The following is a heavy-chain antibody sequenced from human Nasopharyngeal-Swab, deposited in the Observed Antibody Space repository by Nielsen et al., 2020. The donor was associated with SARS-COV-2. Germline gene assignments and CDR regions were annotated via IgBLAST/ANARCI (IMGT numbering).Heavy chain of an antibody. Sequence: GSLRLSCTVSGGSISSGGYYWGWIRQPPGKGLEWIGSIYYSGSTYHNPSLKSRVTISVDTSKNQFSLKLSSVTAADTAVYYCARLSGCSGYDERAFDDWGQGTLVTVSS. J-gene: IGHJ4*02. D-gene: IGHD5-12*01. CDR1: GGSISSGGYY. CDR2: IYYSGST. CDR3: ARLSGCSGYDERAFDD. V-gene: IGHV4-39*01.